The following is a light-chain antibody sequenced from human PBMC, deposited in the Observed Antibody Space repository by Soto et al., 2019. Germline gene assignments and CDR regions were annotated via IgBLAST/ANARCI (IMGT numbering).Light chain of an antibody. CDR1: QGIRND. V-gene: IGKV1-17*01. CDR2: AAS. CDR3: LQSNNYPYT. J-gene: IGKJ2*01. Sequence: DIQMTQSPSSLSASVGDRVTITCPASQGIRNDLGWFQQKPGKAPKRLIYAASSLKRGVPSRVSGSGSGTEFTLTINSMQHEDFATYYCLQSNNYPYTFGQGTKLEIK.